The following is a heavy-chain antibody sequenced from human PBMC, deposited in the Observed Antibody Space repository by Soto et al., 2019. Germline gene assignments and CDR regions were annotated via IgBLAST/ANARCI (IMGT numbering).Heavy chain of an antibody. D-gene: IGHD1-26*01. CDR3: ARDAPRVSGFDY. V-gene: IGHV3-48*02. Sequence: EVQLVESGGGLVQPGGSLRLSCAASGFTFSDYSMNWVRQAPGKGLEWVSYISSSSSTIYYADSVKGRFTVSRDNAENSLYLQRNSLRDEDTAVYYCARDAPRVSGFDYWGQGTLVTVSS. CDR2: ISSSSSTI. CDR1: GFTFSDYS. J-gene: IGHJ4*02.